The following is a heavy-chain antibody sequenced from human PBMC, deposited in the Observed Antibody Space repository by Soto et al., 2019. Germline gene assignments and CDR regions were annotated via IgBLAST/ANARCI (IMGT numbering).Heavy chain of an antibody. J-gene: IGHJ4*02. Sequence: QVQLVQSGAEVKKPGSSVKVSCKASGCTFSSYAISWVRQAPGQGLEWMGGIIPIFGTANYAPKLQGRVTITADEYRSSAYMELCSLRYEDTAVYYGARTSGPGDSSGWGPLDYWGQGTLVTVAS. CDR1: GCTFSSYA. D-gene: IGHD5-18*01. CDR2: IIPIFGTA. V-gene: IGHV1-69*01. CDR3: ARTSGPGDSSGWGPLDY.